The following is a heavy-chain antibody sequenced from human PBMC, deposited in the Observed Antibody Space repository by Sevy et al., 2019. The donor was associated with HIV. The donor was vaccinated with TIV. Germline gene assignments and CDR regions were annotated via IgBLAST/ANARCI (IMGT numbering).Heavy chain of an antibody. CDR2: IYHSGST. D-gene: IGHD3-3*01. V-gene: IGHV4-30-2*01. CDR3: AGWFEFNFGVVNYGMDV. Sequence: SETLSLTCAVSGGSISSGGYSWSWIRQPPGKGLEWIGYIYHSGSTYYNPSLKSRVTISVDRSKNQFSLKRSSVTAAETAVYYCAGWFEFNFGVVNYGMDVWGQGTTVTVSS. J-gene: IGHJ6*02. CDR1: GGSISSGGYS.